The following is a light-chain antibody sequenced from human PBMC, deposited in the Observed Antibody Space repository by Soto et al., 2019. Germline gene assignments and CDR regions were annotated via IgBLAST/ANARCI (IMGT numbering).Light chain of an antibody. J-gene: IGKJ1*01. V-gene: IGKV4-1*01. CDR1: QRVTYVSNNESH. CDR3: QQYYDTQWT. Sequence: VITQSPEYLTVSLGGGATLNCWSSQRVTYVSNNESHLAWYQQKTGQPPKLLLSCSSTRESGVPDRLIGSGSGTHFTLSIHNLQAEDVATYYCQQYYDTQWTVGSGTTVDI. CDR2: CSS.